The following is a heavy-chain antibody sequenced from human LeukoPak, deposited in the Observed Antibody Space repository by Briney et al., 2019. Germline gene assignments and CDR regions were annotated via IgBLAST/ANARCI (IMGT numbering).Heavy chain of an antibody. V-gene: IGHV1-69*01. CDR2: IIPIFGTA. Sequence: SEKVSCKASGCTFSGYAISWVRQAHGQGLEWMGGIIPIFGTANYAQKFQGRVTITADESTSTAYMELSSLRSEDTAVYYCARDAGLAAAGTSCFDPWGQGTLVTVSS. J-gene: IGHJ5*02. CDR1: GCTFSGYA. CDR3: ARDAGLAAAGTSCFDP. D-gene: IGHD6-13*01.